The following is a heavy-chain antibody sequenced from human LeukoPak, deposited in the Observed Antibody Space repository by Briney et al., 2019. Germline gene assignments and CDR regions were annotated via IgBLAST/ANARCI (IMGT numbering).Heavy chain of an antibody. CDR1: GFTFSSYD. J-gene: IGHJ6*03. CDR3: AKRGNPAVGHHYLNV. Sequence: GGSLRLSCAASGFTFSSYDMSWVRQAPGKGLEWVSSITISGGSTFYADSVMGRFTISRDNYKNTLYLQMNSLSAEDTAVYYCAKRGNPAVGHHYLNVWGKGTTVSVSS. D-gene: IGHD2-2*01. CDR2: ITISGGST. V-gene: IGHV3-23*01.